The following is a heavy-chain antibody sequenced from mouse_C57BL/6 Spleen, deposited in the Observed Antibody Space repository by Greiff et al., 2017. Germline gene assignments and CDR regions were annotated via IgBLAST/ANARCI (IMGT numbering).Heavy chain of an antibody. CDR2: IRNKANGYTT. V-gene: IGHV7-3*01. D-gene: IGHD2-4*01. CDR1: GFTFTDYY. CDR3: ASYDYVYYAMDY. J-gene: IGHJ4*01. Sequence: EVHLVESGGGLVQPGGSLSLSCAASGFTFTDYYMSWVRQPPGKALEWLGFIRNKANGYTTEYSASVKGRFTISRDNSQSILYLQMNALRAEDSATYYCASYDYVYYAMDYWGQGTSVTVSS.